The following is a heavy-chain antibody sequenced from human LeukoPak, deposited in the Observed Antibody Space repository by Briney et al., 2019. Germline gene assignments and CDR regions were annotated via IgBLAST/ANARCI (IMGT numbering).Heavy chain of an antibody. D-gene: IGHD7-27*01. V-gene: IGHV3-23*01. CDR3: AKDGGLWVSAHWGDS. CDR1: GFTFSSYT. Sequence: GGSLRLSCAASGFTFSSYTMSWVRQAPGKGLEWVSTITTSDGNTYYADFVKGWFTVSRDNSKNTLFLQMNSLRAEDTAVYYCAKDGGLWVSAHWGDSWGRGTLVTVSS. CDR2: ITTSDGNT. J-gene: IGHJ4*02.